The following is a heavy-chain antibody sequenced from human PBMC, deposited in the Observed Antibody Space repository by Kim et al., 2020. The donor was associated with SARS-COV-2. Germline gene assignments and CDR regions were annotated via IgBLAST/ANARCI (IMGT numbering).Heavy chain of an antibody. Sequence: GGSLRLSCAASGFTFSSYSMNWVRQAPGKGLEWVSYISSSSSTIYYADSVKGRFTISRDNAKNSLYLQMNSLRDEDTAVYYCARSNYYGSGSYYNLHCLDYWGQGTLVTVSS. CDR3: ARSNYYGSGSYYNLHCLDY. CDR1: GFTFSSYS. D-gene: IGHD3-10*01. V-gene: IGHV3-48*02. J-gene: IGHJ4*02. CDR2: ISSSSSTI.